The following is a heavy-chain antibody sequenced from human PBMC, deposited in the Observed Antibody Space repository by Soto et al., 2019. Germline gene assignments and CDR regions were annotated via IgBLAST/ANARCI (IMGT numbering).Heavy chain of an antibody. Sequence: GGSLRLSCAASGFTFSSYAMSWVRQAPGKGLEWVSAISGSGGSTYYADSVKGRFTISRDNSKNTLYLQMNSLRAEATAVYYCAKDQIAAASYYYYYGMDVWGQGTTVTVSS. CDR2: ISGSGGST. CDR3: AKDQIAAASYYYYYGMDV. D-gene: IGHD6-13*01. V-gene: IGHV3-23*01. J-gene: IGHJ6*02. CDR1: GFTFSSYA.